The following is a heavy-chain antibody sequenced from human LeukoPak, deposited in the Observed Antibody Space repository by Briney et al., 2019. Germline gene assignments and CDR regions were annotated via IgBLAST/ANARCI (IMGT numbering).Heavy chain of an antibody. Sequence: SVKVSCKASGGTFSIYAISWVRQAPGQGLEWMGRIIPIFGTANYAQKFQGRGTITTDESTSTAYMELSSLRSEATAVYYCARGGYSYGLHVAYWGQGTLATVSS. CDR2: IIPIFGTA. CDR1: GGTFSIYA. D-gene: IGHD5-18*01. V-gene: IGHV1-69*05. J-gene: IGHJ4*02. CDR3: ARGGYSYGLHVAY.